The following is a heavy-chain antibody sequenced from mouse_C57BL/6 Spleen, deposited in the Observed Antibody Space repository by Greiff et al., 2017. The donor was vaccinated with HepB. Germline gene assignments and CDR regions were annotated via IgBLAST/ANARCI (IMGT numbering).Heavy chain of an antibody. CDR2: IRLKSDNYAT. D-gene: IGHD2-4*01. V-gene: IGHV6-3*01. CDR1: GFTFSNYW. J-gene: IGHJ4*01. Sequence: EVKVEESGGGLVQPGGSMKLSCVASGFTFSNYWMNWVRQSPEKGLEWVAQIRLKSDNYATHYAESVKGRFTISRDDSKSSVYQQMNNLRAEDTGIYYCTDYDRYYYAMDYWGQGTSVTVSS. CDR3: TDYDRYYYAMDY.